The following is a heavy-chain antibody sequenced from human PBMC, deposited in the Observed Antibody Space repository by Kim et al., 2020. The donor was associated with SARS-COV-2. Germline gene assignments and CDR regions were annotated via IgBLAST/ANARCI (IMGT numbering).Heavy chain of an antibody. V-gene: IGHV1-18*01. CDR3: ARDNSGWDY. D-gene: IGHD6-19*01. J-gene: IGHJ4*02. Sequence: GNTNYAQKLQGRVTMTTDTSTSTAYMELRSLRSDDTAVYYCARDNSGWDYWGQGTLVTVSS. CDR2: GNT.